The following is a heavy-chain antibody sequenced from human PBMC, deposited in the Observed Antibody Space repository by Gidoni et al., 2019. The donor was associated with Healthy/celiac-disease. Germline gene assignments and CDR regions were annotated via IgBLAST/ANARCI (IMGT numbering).Heavy chain of an antibody. Sequence: QLQLQESGPGLVKPSETLSLTCTVSGGSISSSSSYWGWIRQPPGQGLEGIGSIYYSGSTYYNPSLKSRVTISVDTSKNQFSLKLSSVTAADTAVYYCARLGTLDYWGQGTLVTVSS. D-gene: IGHD6-13*01. CDR2: IYYSGST. J-gene: IGHJ4*02. CDR1: GGSISSSSSY. CDR3: ARLGTLDY. V-gene: IGHV4-39*01.